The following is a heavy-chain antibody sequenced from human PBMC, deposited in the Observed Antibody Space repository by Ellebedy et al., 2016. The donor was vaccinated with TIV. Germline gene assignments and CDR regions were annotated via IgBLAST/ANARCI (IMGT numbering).Heavy chain of an antibody. CDR1: GDSVSSKSAA. CDR2: TYYRSKWYN. CDR3: AREIRAYDS. J-gene: IGHJ4*02. V-gene: IGHV6-1*01. Sequence: SQTLSLTCAISGDSVSSKSAAWTWLRQSPWRGLECLGRTYYRSKWYNEYAVSVENRITINSDTSKNQFSLQLSSVTPEDTAIYYCAREIRAYDSWGQGTLVTVSS.